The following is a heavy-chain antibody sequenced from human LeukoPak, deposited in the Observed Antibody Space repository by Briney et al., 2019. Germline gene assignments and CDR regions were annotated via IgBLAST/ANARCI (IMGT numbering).Heavy chain of an antibody. Sequence: ASVKVSCKTSGYTFTNFYMHWVRQAPGQGLEWMGIINPSGANTGYAQKFQGRVTMTRDTSTSTVYMELSSLRSQDTAVYYCARDHSSSWYAYWGQGTLVTVSS. V-gene: IGHV1-46*01. CDR3: ARDHSSSWYAY. J-gene: IGHJ4*02. CDR1: GYTFTNFY. CDR2: INPSGANT. D-gene: IGHD6-13*01.